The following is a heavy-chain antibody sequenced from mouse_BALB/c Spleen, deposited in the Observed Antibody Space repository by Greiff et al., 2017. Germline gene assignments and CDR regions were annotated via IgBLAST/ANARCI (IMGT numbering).Heavy chain of an antibody. CDR2: IDTSDSYT. D-gene: IGHD3-1*01. V-gene: IGHV1-69*01. Sequence: QVQLQQPGAELVMPGASVKMSCKASGYTFTDYWMHWVKQRPGQGLEWIGAIDTSDSYTSYNQKFKGKATLTVDESSSTAYMQLSSLTSEDSAVYYCARSGLGPRFDYWGQGTTLTVSS. CDR3: ARSGLGPRFDY. CDR1: GYTFTDYW. J-gene: IGHJ2*01.